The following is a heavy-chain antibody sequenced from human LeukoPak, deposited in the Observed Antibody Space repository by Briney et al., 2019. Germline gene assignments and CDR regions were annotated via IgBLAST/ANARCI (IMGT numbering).Heavy chain of an antibody. CDR3: ARPAAAGGWFDP. J-gene: IGHJ5*02. Sequence: SETLSLTCAVYGGSLSGYYWSWIRQPPGKGLEWIGEINHSGSTNYNPSLKSRVTISVDTSKNQFSLKLSSVTAADTAVYYCARPAAAGGWFDPWGQGTLVTVSS. CDR1: GGSLSGYY. D-gene: IGHD6-13*01. CDR2: INHSGST. V-gene: IGHV4-34*01.